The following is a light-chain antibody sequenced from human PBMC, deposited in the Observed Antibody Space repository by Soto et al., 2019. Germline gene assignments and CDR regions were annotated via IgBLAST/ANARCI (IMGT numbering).Light chain of an antibody. CDR3: QQYDNWPPWT. CDR2: DVS. CDR1: ETVSTN. V-gene: IGKV3-15*01. J-gene: IGKJ1*01. Sequence: EIVLTQSPATLSLSPGERATLSCRASETVSTNLAWYQQKPGQAPRLLIYDVSNGATGIPARFSGSGSETEFTLTISSLQSEDFAVYYCQQYDNWPPWTFGQGTKVDIK.